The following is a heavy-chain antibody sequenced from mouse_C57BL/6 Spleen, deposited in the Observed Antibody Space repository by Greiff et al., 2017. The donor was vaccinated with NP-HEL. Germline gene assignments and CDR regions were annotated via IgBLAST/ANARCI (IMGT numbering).Heavy chain of an antibody. CDR1: GYTFTSYT. CDR2: INTSSGYT. CDR3: ARSSGPYAMDY. D-gene: IGHD3-2*02. Sequence: VQLQQSGADLARPGASVKMSCKASGYTFTSYTMHWVKQRPGQGLEWIGYINTSSGYTKYNQKFKDKATLTADKSSSTAYMQLSSLTSDDSAVYYCARSSGPYAMDYWGQGTSVTVSS. J-gene: IGHJ4*01. V-gene: IGHV1-4*01.